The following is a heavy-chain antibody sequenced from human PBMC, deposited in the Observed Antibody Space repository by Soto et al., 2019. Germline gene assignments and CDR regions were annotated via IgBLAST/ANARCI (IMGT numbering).Heavy chain of an antibody. CDR2: IYHSGST. CDR3: ARGNPSIVVVVAATKDYNWFDP. D-gene: IGHD2-15*01. J-gene: IGHJ5*02. CDR1: GGSISSSNW. V-gene: IGHV4-4*02. Sequence: PSETLSLTCAVSGGSISSSNWWSWVRQPPGKGLEWIGEIYHSGSTNYNPSLKSRVTISVDKSKNQFSLKLSSVTAADTAVYYCARGNPSIVVVVAATKDYNWFDPWGQGTLVTVSS.